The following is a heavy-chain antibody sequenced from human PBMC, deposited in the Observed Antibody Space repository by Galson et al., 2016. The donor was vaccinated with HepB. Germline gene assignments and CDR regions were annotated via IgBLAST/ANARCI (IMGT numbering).Heavy chain of an antibody. J-gene: IGHJ4*02. CDR1: GGPISSINW. Sequence: GTLSLTCAVSGGPISSINWYSWVRQPPGKGLEWIGEIYHRGSTNYNPSLKSRVTISLDQSKNQFSLKLTSVTAADTAVYYRANYYGSVSPIDYWGQGTLVTVSS. V-gene: IGHV4-4*02. CDR2: IYHRGST. D-gene: IGHD3-10*01. CDR3: ANYYGSVSPIDY.